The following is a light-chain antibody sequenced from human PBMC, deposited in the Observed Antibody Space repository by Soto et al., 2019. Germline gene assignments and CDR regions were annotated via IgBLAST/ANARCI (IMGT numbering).Light chain of an antibody. V-gene: IGLV2-14*01. J-gene: IGLJ1*01. Sequence: QSALTQPASVSGSPGQSITISCTGTSSDVGNYNYVSWYQQHPGKAPRLMIYEVNNRPSGVSYRFSGSKSGNTASLTISGLQAEDEADDYCTSYTSYSTYVFGTGTKVTVL. CDR3: TSYTSYSTYV. CDR1: SSDVGNYNY. CDR2: EVN.